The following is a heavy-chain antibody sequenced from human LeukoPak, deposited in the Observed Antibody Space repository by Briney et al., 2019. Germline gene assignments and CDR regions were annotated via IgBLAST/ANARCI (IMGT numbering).Heavy chain of an antibody. Sequence: PGGSLRLSCAASGFTFSSYWMHWVRQAPGKGLVWVSRINSDGSSTSYADSVKGRFTTSRDNAKNTLYLQMNSLRAEDTAVYCCATPYYDSSGDDAFDIWGQGTMVTVSS. CDR1: GFTFSSYW. D-gene: IGHD3-22*01. V-gene: IGHV3-74*01. CDR3: ATPYYDSSGDDAFDI. CDR2: INSDGSST. J-gene: IGHJ3*02.